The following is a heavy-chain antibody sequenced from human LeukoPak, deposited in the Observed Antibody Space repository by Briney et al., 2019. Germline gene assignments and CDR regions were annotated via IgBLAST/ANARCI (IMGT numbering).Heavy chain of an antibody. CDR1: GFTVSSSY. J-gene: IGHJ4*02. CDR3: AKWGPSGYFDY. Sequence: PGGSLRLSCGTSGFTVSSSYMNWVRQAPGKGLEWVSAISGSGGSTYYADSVKGRFTISRDNSKNTLYLQMNSLRAEDTAVYYCAKWGPSGYFDYWGQGTLVTVSS. V-gene: IGHV3-23*01. CDR2: ISGSGGST. D-gene: IGHD6-19*01.